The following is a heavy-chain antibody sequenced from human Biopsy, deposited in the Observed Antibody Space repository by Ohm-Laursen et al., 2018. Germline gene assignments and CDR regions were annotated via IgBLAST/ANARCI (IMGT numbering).Heavy chain of an antibody. D-gene: IGHD3-22*01. V-gene: IGHV3-7*01. CDR2: IRQDGSER. Sequence: SLRLSCAASGFIFSTYTMNWVRQAPGKGLEWVANIRQDGSERYYVDSVKGRFTISRDNTKNSLYLEMNSLRAEDTAVYYCARDSSGHYDSSGSDYWGQGTLVTVSS. J-gene: IGHJ4*02. CDR3: ARDSSGHYDSSGSDY. CDR1: GFIFSTYT.